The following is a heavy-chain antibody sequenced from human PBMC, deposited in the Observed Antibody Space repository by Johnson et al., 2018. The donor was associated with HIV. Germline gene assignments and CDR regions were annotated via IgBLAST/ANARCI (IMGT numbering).Heavy chain of an antibody. V-gene: IGHV3-30*04. Sequence: VQLVESGGGVVQPGRSLRLSCAASGFTFSSYAMHWVRQAPGKGLEWVAVISYDGSNKYYADSVKGRFTISRDNSKNTLYLQMSSLRAEDTAIYFCARDLTNEYSSSSPVWGKGTIVTVSS. J-gene: IGHJ3*01. CDR1: GFTFSSYA. D-gene: IGHD6-6*01. CDR2: ISYDGSNK. CDR3: ARDLTNEYSSSSPV.